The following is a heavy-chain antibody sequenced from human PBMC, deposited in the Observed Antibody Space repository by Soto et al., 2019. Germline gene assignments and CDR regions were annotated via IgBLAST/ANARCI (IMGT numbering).Heavy chain of an antibody. J-gene: IGHJ1*01. CDR3: AREGPPIRAHNPPEYFQH. CDR2: IYYTGGT. Sequence: QLQLQESGPGLVKPSETLSLTCTVSGDSISTRSNYWAWIRQPPGKGLEWIGSIYYTGGTYYNPSTKSRVTLFLDTSKNQFSLNLNSVTAADTAVYYCAREGPPIRAHNPPEYFQHWGQGTPVTVSS. CDR1: GDSISTRSNY. V-gene: IGHV4-39*02.